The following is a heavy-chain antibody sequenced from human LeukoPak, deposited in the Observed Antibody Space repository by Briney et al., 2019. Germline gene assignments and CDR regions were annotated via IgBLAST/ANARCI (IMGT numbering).Heavy chain of an antibody. CDR3: ARVTYYSGHWYFDV. D-gene: IGHD3-10*01. V-gene: IGHV4-61*02. CDR2: IYTSGST. J-gene: IGHJ2*01. CDR1: GYSISSGYY. Sequence: SETLSLTCTVSGYSISSGYYWGWIRQPAGKGLEWIGRIYTSGSTNYNPSLKSRVTISVDTSKNQFSLKLSSVTAPNTAVYYCARVTYYSGHWYFDVWGRGTLVTVSS.